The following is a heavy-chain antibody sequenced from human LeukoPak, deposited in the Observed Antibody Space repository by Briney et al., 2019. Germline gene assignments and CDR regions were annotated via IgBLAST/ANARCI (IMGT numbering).Heavy chain of an antibody. CDR3: ARDHYYDSRGYFDY. CDR2: IYHSGST. CDR1: GGSISSSNW. Sequence: PSETLSLTCAVSGGSISSSNWWSWVRQPPGKGLEWIGEIYHSGSTNYNPSLKSRVTISVDKSKNQFSLKLSSVTAADTAVYYCARDHYYDSRGYFDYWGQGTLVTVSS. D-gene: IGHD3-22*01. V-gene: IGHV4-4*02. J-gene: IGHJ4*02.